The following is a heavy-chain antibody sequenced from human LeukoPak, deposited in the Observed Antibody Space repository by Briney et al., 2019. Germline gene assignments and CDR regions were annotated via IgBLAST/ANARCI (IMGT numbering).Heavy chain of an antibody. CDR2: IYYGGST. CDR1: GGSISSGDYY. J-gene: IGHJ6*03. D-gene: IGHD2-2*02. Sequence: SQTLSLTCTVSGGSISSGDYYWSWIRQPPGKGLEWIGYIYYGGSTYYNPSLKSRVTISVDTSKNQFSLKLSSVTAADTAVYYCARGPYCSSTSCYTNYYYYYYMDVWGKGTTVTVSS. CDR3: ARGPYCSSTSCYTNYYYYYYMDV. V-gene: IGHV4-30-4*08.